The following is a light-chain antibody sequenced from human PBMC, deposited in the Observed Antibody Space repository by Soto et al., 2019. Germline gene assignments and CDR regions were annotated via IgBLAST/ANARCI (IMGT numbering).Light chain of an antibody. CDR1: QGISSY. V-gene: IGKV1-9*01. Sequence: DIQLTQSPSFLSASVGDRVTITCRASQGISSYLAWYQQKPGKAPKLLIYAASTLQSGVPSRFSGSGYGTEFTLTISSLQPEDFATYYCQQLNSYPLTFAGGTKVEIK. J-gene: IGKJ4*01. CDR3: QQLNSYPLT. CDR2: AAS.